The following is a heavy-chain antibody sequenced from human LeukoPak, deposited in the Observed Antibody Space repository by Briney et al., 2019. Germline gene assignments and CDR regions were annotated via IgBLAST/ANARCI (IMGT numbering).Heavy chain of an antibody. Sequence: SETLSLTCTVSGASISSYYWSWIRQPPGKGLEWIGFIFHTGSTNYSPSLKSRVTISLDTSKKEFSLKLSSVPAADTAVYYCARGGASSLPFDYWGQGTLVTVSS. CDR1: GASISSYY. J-gene: IGHJ4*02. CDR3: ARGGASSLPFDY. CDR2: IFHTGST. V-gene: IGHV4-59*01. D-gene: IGHD1-26*01.